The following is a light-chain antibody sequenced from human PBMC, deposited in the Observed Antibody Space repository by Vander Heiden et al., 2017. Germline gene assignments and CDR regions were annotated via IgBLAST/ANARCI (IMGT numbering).Light chain of an antibody. J-gene: IGLJ2*01. CDR2: GDI. CDR1: SSNIGAGYG. Sequence: HSVLMQPPSVSGAPGQRVTISCTGSSSNIGAGYGVHWYRQLPGAAPKLLIYGDINRPSGVPARFSGSKSGTSASLAISGLQAEDEADYYCQSYDDSLRGFVVFGGGTKLTVL. CDR3: QSYDDSLRGFVV. V-gene: IGLV1-40*01.